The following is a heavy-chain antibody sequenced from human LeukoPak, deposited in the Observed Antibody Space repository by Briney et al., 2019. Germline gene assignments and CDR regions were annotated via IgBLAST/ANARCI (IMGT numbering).Heavy chain of an antibody. CDR1: GFTFSSYS. D-gene: IGHD6-13*01. Sequence: GGSLRLSCAASGFTFSSYSMNWVRQAPGKGLEWVSSISSSSSYIYYADSVKGRFTISRDNAKNSLYLQMNSLRAEDTAVYYCARAEEAAAGIGGFDPRGQGTLVTVSS. V-gene: IGHV3-21*01. CDR2: ISSSSSYI. CDR3: ARAEEAAAGIGGFDP. J-gene: IGHJ5*02.